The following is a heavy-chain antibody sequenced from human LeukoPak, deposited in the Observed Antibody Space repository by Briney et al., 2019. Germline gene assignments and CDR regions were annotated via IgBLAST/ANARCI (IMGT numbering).Heavy chain of an antibody. CDR1: GFTFNTHG. J-gene: IGHJ4*02. V-gene: IGHV3-30*02. D-gene: IGHD3-9*01. CDR3: TNVRYSFDPDQ. CDR2: IRYDGISK. Sequence: PGGSLRLSCAASGFTFNTHGMHWVRQAPGKGLEWVAFIRYDGISKYYADSVKGRFTVSRDNSKNTLYLQMNSLRAEDTAVYYCTNVRYSFDPDQWGQGTLVTVSS.